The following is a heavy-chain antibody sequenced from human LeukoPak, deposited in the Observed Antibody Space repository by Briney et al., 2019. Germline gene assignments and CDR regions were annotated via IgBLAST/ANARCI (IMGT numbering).Heavy chain of an antibody. CDR1: GFTFSSYS. V-gene: IGHV3-21*01. Sequence: PGGSLRLSCAASGFTFSSYSMNWVRQAPGKGLEWVSSINILSNYIYYADSVKGRFTISRDNAKNSLYLQMNSLRAEDTAVYYCAKDLMIGTLGWFDPWGQGTLVTVSS. CDR3: AKDLMIGTLGWFDP. J-gene: IGHJ5*02. D-gene: IGHD1-7*01. CDR2: INILSNYI.